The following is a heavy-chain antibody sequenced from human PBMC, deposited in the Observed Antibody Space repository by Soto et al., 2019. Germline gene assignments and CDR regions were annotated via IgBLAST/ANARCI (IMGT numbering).Heavy chain of an antibody. J-gene: IGHJ6*02. V-gene: IGHV1-18*01. D-gene: IGHD6-13*01. CDR3: ARGMGSSSWFHYYYYGMDV. CDR1: GYTFTSYG. CDR2: ISAYNGNT. Sequence: QVQLVQSGAEVKKPGASVKVSCKASGYTFTSYGISWVRQAPGQGLEWMGWISAYNGNTNYAQKLQGRVTMTTATXXSXASXELRSLRSDDTAVYYCARGMGSSSWFHYYYYGMDVWGQGTTVTVSS.